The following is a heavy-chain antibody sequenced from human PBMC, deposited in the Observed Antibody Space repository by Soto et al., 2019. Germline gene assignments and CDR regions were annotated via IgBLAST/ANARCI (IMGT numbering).Heavy chain of an antibody. CDR2: INHSGST. D-gene: IGHD5-12*01. J-gene: IGHJ4*02. CDR1: GGSFSCYY. V-gene: IGHV4-34*01. Sequence: SETLSLTCAVYGGSFSCYYWSWIRQPPGKGLEWIGEINHSGSTNYNPSLKSRVTISVDTSKNQFSLKLSSVTAADTAVYYCARRSGYGLYYWGQGTLVTVSS. CDR3: ARRSGYGLYY.